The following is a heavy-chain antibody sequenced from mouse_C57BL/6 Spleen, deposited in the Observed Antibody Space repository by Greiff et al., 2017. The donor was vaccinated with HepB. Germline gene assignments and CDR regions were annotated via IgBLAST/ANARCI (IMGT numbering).Heavy chain of an antibody. CDR1: GFSFNTYA. CDR3: VREHYYGSSPDYYAMDY. CDR2: IRSKSNHYAT. J-gene: IGHJ4*01. Sequence: EVQGVESGGGLVQPKGSLKLSCAASGFSFNTYAMNWVRQAPGKGLEWVARIRSKSNHYATYYADSVKDRFTISRDDSESMLYLQMNNLKTEDTAMYYCVREHYYGSSPDYYAMDYWGQGTSGTGSS. V-gene: IGHV10-1*01. D-gene: IGHD1-1*01.